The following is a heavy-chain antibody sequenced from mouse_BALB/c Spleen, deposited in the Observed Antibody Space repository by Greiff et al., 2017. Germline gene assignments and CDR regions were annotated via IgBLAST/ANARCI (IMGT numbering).Heavy chain of an antibody. CDR3: ARSTTVVEGAMDY. CDR2: IYPGDGDT. V-gene: IGHV1-80*01. D-gene: IGHD1-1*01. J-gene: IGHJ4*01. CDR1: GYAFSSYW. Sequence: LLESGAELVRPGSSVKISCKASGYAFSSYWMNWVKQRPGQGLEWIGQIYPGDGDTNYNGKFKGKATLTADKSSSTAYMQLSSLTSEDSAVYFCARSTTVVEGAMDYWGQGTSVTVSS.